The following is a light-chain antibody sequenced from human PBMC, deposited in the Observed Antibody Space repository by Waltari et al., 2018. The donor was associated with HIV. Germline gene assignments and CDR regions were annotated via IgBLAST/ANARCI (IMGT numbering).Light chain of an antibody. CDR2: EVT. CDR3: SSYTSSSTYV. CDR1: SSDVGRHNR. V-gene: IGLV2-18*02. Sequence: QSALTQPPSVSGSPGQSVTISCTGSSSDVGRHNRVSWYQQPPGTAPKLLIYEVTYPPSGVPDRFSGSKSGNTASLTISGLQAEDEADYYCSSYTSSSTYVFGTGTRVTVL. J-gene: IGLJ1*01.